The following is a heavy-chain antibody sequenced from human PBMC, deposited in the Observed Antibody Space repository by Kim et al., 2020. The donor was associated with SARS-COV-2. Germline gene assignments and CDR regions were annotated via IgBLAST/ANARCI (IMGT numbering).Heavy chain of an antibody. CDR1: GFTFSSYA. CDR2: ISYDGSNK. CDR3: ARDKYYYDSSGYFSAVAFDI. D-gene: IGHD3-22*01. J-gene: IGHJ3*02. V-gene: IGHV3-30*04. Sequence: GGSLRLSCAASGFTFSSYAMHWVRQAPGKGLEWVAVISYDGSNKYYADSVKGRFTISRDNSKNTLYLQMNSLRAEDTAVYYCARDKYYYDSSGYFSAVAFDIWGQGTMVTVSS.